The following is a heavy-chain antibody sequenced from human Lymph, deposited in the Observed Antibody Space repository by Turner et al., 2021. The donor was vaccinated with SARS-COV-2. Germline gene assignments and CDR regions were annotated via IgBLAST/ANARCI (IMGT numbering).Heavy chain of an antibody. J-gene: IGHJ4*02. D-gene: IGHD5-18*01. CDR3: AKEGDTAMVNFDY. CDR2: ISGSGGST. CDR1: GFTFSSYA. V-gene: IGHV3-23*01. Sequence: EVQLLESGGGLVQPGGSLRFSCAASGFTFSSYAMSWVRQAAGKGLEWVSAISGSGGSTYYADSVKGRFTISRDNSKNTLYLQMNSLRAKDTAVYYCAKEGDTAMVNFDYWGQGTLVTVSS.